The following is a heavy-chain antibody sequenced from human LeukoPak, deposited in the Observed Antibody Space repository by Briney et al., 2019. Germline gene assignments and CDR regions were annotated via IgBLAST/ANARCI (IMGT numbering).Heavy chain of an antibody. CDR1: GFTFSSYG. D-gene: IGHD1-7*01. V-gene: IGHV3-33*01. CDR2: IWYDGSNK. CDR3: AREWNFAYFDY. Sequence: GGSLRLSCAASGFTFSSYGMHWVRQAPGKGLEWVAVIWYDGSNKYYADSVKGRFTISRDNSKNTLHLQMNSLRAEDTAVYYCAREWNFAYFDYWGQGTLVTVSS. J-gene: IGHJ4*02.